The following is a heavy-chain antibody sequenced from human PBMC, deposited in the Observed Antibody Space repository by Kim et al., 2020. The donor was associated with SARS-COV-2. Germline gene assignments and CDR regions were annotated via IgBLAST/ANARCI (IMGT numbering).Heavy chain of an antibody. V-gene: IGHV3-21*01. Sequence: GGSLRLSCAASGFTFSSYSMNWVRQAPGKGLEWVSSISSSSSYIYYADSVKGRFTISRDNAKNSLYLQMNSLRAEDTAVYYCARGGYFDWAIKSPYYYYGMDVWGQGTTVTVSS. CDR1: GFTFSSYS. J-gene: IGHJ6*02. CDR3: ARGGYFDWAIKSPYYYYGMDV. D-gene: IGHD3-9*01. CDR2: ISSSSSYI.